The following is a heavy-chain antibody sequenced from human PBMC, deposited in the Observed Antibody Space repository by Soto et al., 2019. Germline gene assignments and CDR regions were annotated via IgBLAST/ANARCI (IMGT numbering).Heavy chain of an antibody. CDR3: AREELRFLEWHNWFDP. D-gene: IGHD3-3*01. J-gene: IGHJ5*02. Sequence: PSETLSLTCAVYGGSFSGYYWSWIRQPPGKGLEWIGEINHSGSTNYNPSLKSRVTISVDTSKNQFSLKLSSVTAADTAVYYCAREELRFLEWHNWFDPWGQGTLVTVSS. CDR1: GGSFSGYY. V-gene: IGHV4-34*01. CDR2: INHSGST.